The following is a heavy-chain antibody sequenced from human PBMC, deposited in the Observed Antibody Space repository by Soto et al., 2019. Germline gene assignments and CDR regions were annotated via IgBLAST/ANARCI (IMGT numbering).Heavy chain of an antibody. CDR2: ISAHNGNT. CDR1: GYTFTSYG. J-gene: IGHJ4*02. V-gene: IGHV1-18*01. D-gene: IGHD5-18*01. Sequence: QVQLVQSGAEVKKPGASVKVSCKASGYTFTSYGITWVRQAPGQGLEWMGWISAHNGNTKYAQKLQGRVTMTKDTSTSTAYMEVRSLRSDDTAVYYCARDTAMALPDAWGQGTLVTVSS. CDR3: ARDTAMALPDA.